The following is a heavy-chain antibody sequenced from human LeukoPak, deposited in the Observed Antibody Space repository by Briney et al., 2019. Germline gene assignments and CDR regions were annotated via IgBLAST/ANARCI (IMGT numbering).Heavy chain of an antibody. CDR2: ISGDAGST. CDR3: AKGDLAVAGYYYYGMDV. V-gene: IGHV3-43*02. CDR1: GFTFDGYA. J-gene: IGHJ6*02. D-gene: IGHD6-19*01. Sequence: PGGSLRLSCAASGFTFDGYAMHWVRLAPGKGLEWVSLISGDAGSTYYADSVKGRFTISRDNRKNSLYLQMNSLRTEDTALYYCAKGDLAVAGYYYYGMDVWGQGTTVTVSS.